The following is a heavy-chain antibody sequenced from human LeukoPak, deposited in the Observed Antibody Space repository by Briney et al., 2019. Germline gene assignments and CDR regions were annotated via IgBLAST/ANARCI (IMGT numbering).Heavy chain of an antibody. CDR1: GVSISSSSYY. Sequence: SETLSLTCTVSGVSISSSSYYWGWIRQPPGKGLEWIGSIYYSGSTYYNPSLKSRVTISVDTSKNQFSLKLSSVTAADTAVYYCARDPYYYDSSGYLIDYWGQGTLVTVSS. CDR2: IYYSGST. CDR3: ARDPYYYDSSGYLIDY. D-gene: IGHD3-22*01. V-gene: IGHV4-39*07. J-gene: IGHJ4*02.